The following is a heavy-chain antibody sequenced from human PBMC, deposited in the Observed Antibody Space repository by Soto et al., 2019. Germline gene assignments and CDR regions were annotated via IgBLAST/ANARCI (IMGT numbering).Heavy chain of an antibody. CDR2: ITPIIGIT. V-gene: IGHV1-69*02. D-gene: IGHD3-16*01. CDR1: GGTFSDYT. Sequence: QLVQSGAEVRKPGSSVKVSCKASGGTFSDYTISWVRQAPGQGLDWMGRITPIIGITNYAQKFRGRVTITADKSTSTVYMELSSLRPADTAVYFCARGGTLFDPWGQGTLVTVSS. J-gene: IGHJ5*02. CDR3: ARGGTLFDP.